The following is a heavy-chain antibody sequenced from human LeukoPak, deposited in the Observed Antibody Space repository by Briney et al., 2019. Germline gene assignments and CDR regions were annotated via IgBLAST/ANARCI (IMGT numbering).Heavy chain of an antibody. CDR3: ARAGYGSVGASRGVPTPYYFDY. Sequence: ETLSLTCTVSGGSISRYYWSWIRQPPGKGLEWVSSISSSSSYIYYADSVKGRFTISRDNAKNSLYLQMNSLRAEDTAVYYCARAGYGSVGASRGVPTPYYFDYWGQGTLVTVSS. CDR1: GGSISRYY. J-gene: IGHJ4*02. D-gene: IGHD1-26*01. CDR2: ISSSSSYI. V-gene: IGHV3-21*01.